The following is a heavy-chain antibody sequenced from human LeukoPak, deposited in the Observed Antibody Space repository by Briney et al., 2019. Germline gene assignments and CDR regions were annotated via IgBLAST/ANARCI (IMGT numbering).Heavy chain of an antibody. CDR1: GGSISNYY. V-gene: IGHV4-4*07. CDR2: IYTSGST. CDR3: ARAVVVAAADYFDY. J-gene: IGHJ4*02. D-gene: IGHD2-2*01. Sequence: SETLSLTCTVSGGSISNYYWSWIRQPAGKGLEWIGRIYTSGSTNYNPSLKSRVTMSVDTSKNQFSLKLSSVTAADTAVYYCARAVVVAAADYFDYWGQGTLVTVSS.